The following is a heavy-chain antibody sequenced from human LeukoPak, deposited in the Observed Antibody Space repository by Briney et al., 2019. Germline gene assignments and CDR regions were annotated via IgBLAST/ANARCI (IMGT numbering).Heavy chain of an antibody. D-gene: IGHD2-21*02. CDR3: ASAYCGGDCTPYWYFDL. Sequence: SETLSLTCTVSGGSISSGDYYWSWIRQPPGKGLEWIGYIYYIGNTFYNPSLKSRVTISVDTSKNQFSLKLSSVAAADTAVYYCASAYCGGDCTPYWYFDLWGRGTLVTVSS. J-gene: IGHJ2*01. CDR1: GGSISSGDYY. CDR2: IYYIGNT. V-gene: IGHV4-30-4*01.